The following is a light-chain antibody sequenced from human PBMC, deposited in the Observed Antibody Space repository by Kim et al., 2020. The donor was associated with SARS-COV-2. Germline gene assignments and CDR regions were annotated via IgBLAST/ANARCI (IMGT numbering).Light chain of an antibody. J-gene: IGLJ3*02. CDR3: ATWDGSLNGWV. Sequence: QSVLTQPPSASGTPGQRVTISCSGSTSNIGSYTVNWYQHLPGTAPKLLIYTNNQRPSGVPDRFSGSKSGTSASLAISGLQSEDEADYFCATWDGSLNGWVFGGGTKLSVL. V-gene: IGLV1-44*01. CDR2: TNN. CDR1: TSNIGSYT.